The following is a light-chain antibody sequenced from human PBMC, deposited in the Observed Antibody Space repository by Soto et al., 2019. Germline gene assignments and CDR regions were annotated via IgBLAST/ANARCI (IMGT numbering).Light chain of an antibody. Sequence: EIVLTQSPGTLSLSPGERATPSCRASQSISSNYLAWHQQKPGQAPRLLIYGASNRATGVPDKFSGSGSGTDFTLTIDRLEPEDFAVYYCQQYDNFPRTFGPGTKVEFK. CDR2: GAS. CDR3: QQYDNFPRT. J-gene: IGKJ1*01. CDR1: QSISSNY. V-gene: IGKV3-20*01.